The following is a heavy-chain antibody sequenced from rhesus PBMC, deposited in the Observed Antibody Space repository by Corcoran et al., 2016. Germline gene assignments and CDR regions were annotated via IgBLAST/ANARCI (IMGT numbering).Heavy chain of an antibody. J-gene: IGHJ4*01. CDR2: IFSKSESN. D-gene: IGHD4-4*01. V-gene: IGHV4S12*01. CDR1: GGTISSGYCS. Sequence: QVQLQESGPGVVKPSETLSLTCPVPGGTISSGYCSWSWFPPPPGKGVVWIGGIFSKSESNKYNPPLKSRVTISKDTSKNQFSLKLSSVTATDTAVYYCARVPRYGRGYYFDYWGQGVLVTVSS. CDR3: ARVPRYGRGYYFDY.